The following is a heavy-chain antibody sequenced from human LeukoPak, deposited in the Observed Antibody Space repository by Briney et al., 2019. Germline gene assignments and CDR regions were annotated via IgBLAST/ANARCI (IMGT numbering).Heavy chain of an antibody. CDR3: ARGGRYQLLTLHLLGYFQH. D-gene: IGHD2-2*01. J-gene: IGHJ1*01. V-gene: IGHV4-34*01. CDR1: GGSFSGYY. CDR2: INHSGST. Sequence: PSETLSLTCAVYGGSFSGYYWSWIRQPPGKGLEWIGEINHSGSTNYYPSLKSRVFISVDTSKNQLSLKLSSVTAEDTAVYYCARGGRYQLLTLHLLGYFQHWGQGTLVTVSS.